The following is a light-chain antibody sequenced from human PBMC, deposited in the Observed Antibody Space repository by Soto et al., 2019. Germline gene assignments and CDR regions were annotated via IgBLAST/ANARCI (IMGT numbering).Light chain of an antibody. CDR1: QSVNSY. J-gene: IGKJ2*01. CDR3: QQRSSWPT. CDR2: DTS. Sequence: EIVLTQSPATLSLSPGERATLSCRASQSVNSYLAWYQQKCGQAPRLLIYDTSNRATGIPDRFSGSGSGTDFTLTISSLEPEEFAVYYCQQRSSWPTFGQGTRLEIK. V-gene: IGKV3-11*01.